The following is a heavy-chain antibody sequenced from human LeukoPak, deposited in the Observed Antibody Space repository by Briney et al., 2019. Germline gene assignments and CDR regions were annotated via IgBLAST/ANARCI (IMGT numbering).Heavy chain of an antibody. V-gene: IGHV3-74*01. Sequence: GGSPRLSCAASGFTFSSYAMSWVRQAPGKGPMWVSRICPDGTVTNYADSVKARFIISRDNARNTVYLQMNSLRVEDTAVYYCVRDFRSADYWGQGTLVTVSS. J-gene: IGHJ4*02. CDR3: VRDFRSADY. CDR2: ICPDGTVT. CDR1: GFTFSSYA.